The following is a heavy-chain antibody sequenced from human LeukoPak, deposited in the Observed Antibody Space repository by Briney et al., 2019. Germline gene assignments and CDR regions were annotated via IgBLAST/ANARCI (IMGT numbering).Heavy chain of an antibody. Sequence: SETLSLTCTVSGYSISSGYYWGWIRQPPGKGLEWIGSIYYSGSTNYNPSLKSRVTISVDTSKNQFSLKLSSVTAADTAVYYCARVGTIAAPDYWGQGTLVTVSS. V-gene: IGHV4-38-2*02. CDR2: IYYSGST. J-gene: IGHJ4*02. CDR1: GYSISSGYY. D-gene: IGHD6-13*01. CDR3: ARVGTIAAPDY.